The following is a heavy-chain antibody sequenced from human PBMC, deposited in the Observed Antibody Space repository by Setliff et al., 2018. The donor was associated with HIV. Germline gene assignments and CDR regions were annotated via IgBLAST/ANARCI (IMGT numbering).Heavy chain of an antibody. CDR3: ARVPSQGPYYYDSSGYSPFDY. CDR1: GYMFIAYG. CDR2: ISAYNGNT. J-gene: IGHJ4*02. V-gene: IGHV1-18*01. Sequence: ASVKVSCKTSGYMFIAYGMSWVRRAPGQGLEWMGWISAYNGNTNYAQKLQGRVTMTTDTSTSTAYMELRSLRSDGTAVYYCARVPSQGPYYYDSSGYSPFDYWGQGTLVTVSS. D-gene: IGHD3-22*01.